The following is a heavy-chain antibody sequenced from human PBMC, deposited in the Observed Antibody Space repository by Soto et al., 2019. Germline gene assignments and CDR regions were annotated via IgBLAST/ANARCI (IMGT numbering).Heavy chain of an antibody. CDR3: ARDAAGWRGTDYLMDV. J-gene: IGHJ6*03. D-gene: IGHD6-13*01. CDR2: IWYDGSNK. Sequence: QVQLVESGGGVVQPGRSLRLSCAASGFTFSSYGMHWVRQAPGKGLEWVAVIWYDGSNKYYADSVKGRFTISRDNSKNTLYLQMRSLRAEDTAVYYCARDAAGWRGTDYLMDVWGKGTTVTVSS. CDR1: GFTFSSYG. V-gene: IGHV3-33*01.